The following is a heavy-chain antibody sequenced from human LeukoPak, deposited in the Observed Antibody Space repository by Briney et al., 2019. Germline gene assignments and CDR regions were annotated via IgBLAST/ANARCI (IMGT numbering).Heavy chain of an antibody. J-gene: IGHJ4*02. D-gene: IGHD3/OR15-3a*01. V-gene: IGHV4-39*07. Sequence: PSETLSLTCTVSGSSISSSSYYWGWIRQPPGKGLEWIGSIYYSGSTYYNPSLKSRVTISVDTSKNQFSLKLSSVTAADTAVYYCARNPAGGFWTKAMYYFDYWGQGTLVTVSS. CDR3: ARNPAGGFWTKAMYYFDY. CDR2: IYYSGST. CDR1: GSSISSSSYY.